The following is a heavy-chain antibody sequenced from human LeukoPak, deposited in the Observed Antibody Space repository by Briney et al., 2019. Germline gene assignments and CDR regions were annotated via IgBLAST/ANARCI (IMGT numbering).Heavy chain of an antibody. Sequence: PGGSLRLSCAASGFTFSSYGVSWVRQAPGKGLEWVSAISGSGGSTYYADSVKGRFTISRDNSKNTLYLQMNSLRAEDTAVYYCAKVPTTVVKPNNWFDPWGQGTLVTVSS. CDR1: GFTFSSYG. D-gene: IGHD4-23*01. V-gene: IGHV3-23*01. J-gene: IGHJ5*02. CDR3: AKVPTTVVKPNNWFDP. CDR2: ISGSGGST.